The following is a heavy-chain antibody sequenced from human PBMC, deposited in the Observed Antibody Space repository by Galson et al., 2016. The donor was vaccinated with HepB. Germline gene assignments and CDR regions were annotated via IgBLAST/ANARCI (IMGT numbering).Heavy chain of an antibody. J-gene: IGHJ3*01. Sequence: TLSLTCTVSGGSISSGGYYWNWIRQHPGKGLEWVGYIYYTGSTSYTPSPKSRVTISIDTSKNQFSLKLSSVTAADTAVYFCARARYGDFYNDAFDLWGQGTMVTVSS. V-gene: IGHV4-31*03. CDR3: ARARYGDFYNDAFDL. D-gene: IGHD4-17*01. CDR1: GGSISSGGYY. CDR2: IYYTGST.